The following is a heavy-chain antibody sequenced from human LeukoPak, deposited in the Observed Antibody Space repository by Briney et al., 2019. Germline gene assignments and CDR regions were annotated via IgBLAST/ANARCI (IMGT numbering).Heavy chain of an antibody. J-gene: IGHJ4*02. CDR2: IYTSGST. CDR1: GGSISSGSYY. V-gene: IGHV4-61*02. D-gene: IGHD6-6*01. Sequence: SETLSLTXTVSGGSISSGSYYWSWIRQPAGEGLEWIGRIYTSGSTNYNPSLKSRVTISVDTSKNQFSLKLSSVTAADTAVYYCARSGIAARMLDYWGQGTLVTVSS. CDR3: ARSGIAARMLDY.